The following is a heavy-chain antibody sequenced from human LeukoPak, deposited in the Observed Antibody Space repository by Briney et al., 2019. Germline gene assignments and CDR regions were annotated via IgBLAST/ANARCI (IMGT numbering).Heavy chain of an antibody. J-gene: IGHJ4*02. CDR3: ARQSPRRIFGVSTPVAY. V-gene: IGHV4-39*01. CDR1: GGSISSSSYC. Sequence: PSETLSLTCTVSGGSISSSSYCWGWIRQPPGKGLEWIGSIYYSGSTYYNPSLKSRVTISVDTSKNQFSLKLSSVTAADTAVYYCARQSPRRIFGVSTPVAYWGQGTLVTVSS. CDR2: IYYSGST. D-gene: IGHD3-3*01.